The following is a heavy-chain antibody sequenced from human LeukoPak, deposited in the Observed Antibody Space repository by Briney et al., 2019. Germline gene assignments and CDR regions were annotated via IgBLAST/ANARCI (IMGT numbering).Heavy chain of an antibody. Sequence: GGSLRLSCAAPGFTFSTYTMNWVRQAPGKGLEWVSSISGSSSYIYYADSVKGRFTISRDNAMNSLYLQMNSLSAEDTAVYYCTRDWGQGGYDESGYWGQGALVTVSS. V-gene: IGHV3-21*01. CDR2: ISGSSSYI. CDR1: GFTFSTYT. CDR3: TRDWGQGGYDESGY. J-gene: IGHJ4*02. D-gene: IGHD5-12*01.